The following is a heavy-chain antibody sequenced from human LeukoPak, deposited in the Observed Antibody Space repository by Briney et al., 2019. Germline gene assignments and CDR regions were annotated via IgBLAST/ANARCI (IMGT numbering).Heavy chain of an antibody. J-gene: IGHJ4*02. CDR2: ISGSGGST. Sequence: GGSLRLSCAASGFTFSSYAMSWVRQAPGKGLEWVSAISGSGGSTYYADSVKGRFTISRDNSKNTLYLQMNSLRAEDTAVYYCATRGWLVRGVDYWGQGTLVTASS. CDR3: ATRGWLVRGVDY. V-gene: IGHV3-23*01. D-gene: IGHD6-19*01. CDR1: GFTFSSYA.